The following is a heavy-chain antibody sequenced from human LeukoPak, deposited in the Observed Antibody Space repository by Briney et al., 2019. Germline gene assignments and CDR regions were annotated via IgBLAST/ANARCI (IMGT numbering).Heavy chain of an antibody. J-gene: IGHJ4*02. Sequence: GGPLRLSCAASGFTFSSYAMSWVRQAPGKGLEWVSAISGSGGSTYYADSVKGRFTISRDNSKNTLYLQMNSLRAEDTAVYYCAKFGSSSGYSSSWYFDYWGQGTLVTVSS. CDR3: AKFGSSSGYSSSWYFDY. CDR2: ISGSGGST. D-gene: IGHD6-13*01. CDR1: GFTFSSYA. V-gene: IGHV3-23*01.